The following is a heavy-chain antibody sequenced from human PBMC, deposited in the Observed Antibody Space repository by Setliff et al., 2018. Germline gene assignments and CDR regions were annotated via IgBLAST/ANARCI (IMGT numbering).Heavy chain of an antibody. CDR1: GDSISSYY. Sequence: ASETLSLTCTVSGDSISSYYWSWIRQPLGKGLEWIGYIYYSGSTNYNPSLKSRVTMSVATFENHFSLKLNSLTAADTAVYYCARVTNWGLDLRFDPWGQGILVTVSS. CDR2: IYYSGST. CDR3: ARVTNWGLDLRFDP. V-gene: IGHV4-59*01. D-gene: IGHD7-27*01. J-gene: IGHJ5*02.